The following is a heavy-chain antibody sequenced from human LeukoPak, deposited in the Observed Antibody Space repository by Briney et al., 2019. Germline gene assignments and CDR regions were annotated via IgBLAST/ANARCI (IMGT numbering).Heavy chain of an antibody. CDR1: GYTFTGYC. J-gene: IGHJ6*03. D-gene: IGHD4-11*01. V-gene: IGHV1-2*02. CDR3: CTVTSRLDYYYMDV. CDR2: INPNSGGT. Sequence: ASVKVSCKASGYTFTGYCMHWVRQAPGQGLEWMGWINPNSGGTNYAQKFQGRVTMTRDTSISTAYMELSRLRSDDTAVYYCCTVTSRLDYYYMDVWGKGTTVTVSS.